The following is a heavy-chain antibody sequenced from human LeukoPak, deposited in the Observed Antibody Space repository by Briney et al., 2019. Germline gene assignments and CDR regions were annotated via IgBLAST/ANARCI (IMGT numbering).Heavy chain of an antibody. CDR2: IYHSGST. Sequence: SQTLSLTCAVSGGSISSGGYSWSWIRQPPGKGLEWIGYIYHSGSTYYNPSLKSRVTISVDRSKNQFSLKLSSVTAADTAVYYCARVTQGYYGSGSYYNSTPYYYYYYGMDVWGKGTTVTVSS. V-gene: IGHV4-30-2*01. CDR1: GGSISSGGYS. D-gene: IGHD3-10*01. J-gene: IGHJ6*04. CDR3: ARVTQGYYGSGSYYNSTPYYYYYYGMDV.